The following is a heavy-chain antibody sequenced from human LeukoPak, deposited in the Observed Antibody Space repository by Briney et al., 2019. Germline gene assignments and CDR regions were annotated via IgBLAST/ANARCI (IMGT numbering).Heavy chain of an antibody. CDR1: GFTFSSYA. Sequence: GRSLRLSCAASGFTFSSYAMHWVRQAPGKGLEWVAVISYDGSNKYYADSVKGRFTISRDNSKNTLYLQMNSLRAEDTAVYYCARDYYGSGSNDYWGQGTLVTVSS. CDR3: ARDYYGSGSNDY. J-gene: IGHJ4*02. V-gene: IGHV3-30-3*01. CDR2: ISYDGSNK. D-gene: IGHD3-10*01.